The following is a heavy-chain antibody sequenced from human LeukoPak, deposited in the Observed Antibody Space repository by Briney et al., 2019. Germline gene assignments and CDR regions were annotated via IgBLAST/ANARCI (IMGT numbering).Heavy chain of an antibody. Sequence: SQTLSLTCTVSGGSIISGDYYWSCIRQPPGKVRECIAYIYYSWSTYYNPSLNNQVTISVDTSKTHFSLKMSSVTAADTAVYYCASVGGPYDSRFDYWGQGTLVTVSS. V-gene: IGHV4-30-4*08. D-gene: IGHD3-22*01. CDR2: IYYSWST. J-gene: IGHJ4*02. CDR1: GGSIISGDYY. CDR3: ASVGGPYDSRFDY.